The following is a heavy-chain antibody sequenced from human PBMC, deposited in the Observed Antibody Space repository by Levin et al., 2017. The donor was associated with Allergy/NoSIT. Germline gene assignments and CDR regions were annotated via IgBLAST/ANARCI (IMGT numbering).Heavy chain of an antibody. D-gene: IGHD6-13*01. Sequence: GVLKISCAASGFAVSRHYMTWVRQAPGKGLEWVSVIYSEGGTYYADSVKGRFTISRDNSKNSLYLQMNSLRAEDTAVYYCARGQYSSSWVFYYGMDVWGQGTTVTVSS. CDR3: ARGQYSSSWVFYYGMDV. J-gene: IGHJ6*02. CDR2: IYSEGGT. CDR1: GFAVSRHY. V-gene: IGHV3-53*01.